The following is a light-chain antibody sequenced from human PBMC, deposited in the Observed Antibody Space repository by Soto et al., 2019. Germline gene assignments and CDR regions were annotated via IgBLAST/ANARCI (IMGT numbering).Light chain of an antibody. CDR2: DAS. CDR1: QSIATY. J-gene: IGKJ1*01. Sequence: DIEMTQSPSSLSVSAGDSVTINCRASQSIATYLNWYQQKPGKDPKLLIYDASSLQSGVPSRFSGSGSGTEFNLTITSLRTDDFATYECQQRYSIIWTVGQGTKVEIK. V-gene: IGKV1-39*01. CDR3: QQRYSIIWT.